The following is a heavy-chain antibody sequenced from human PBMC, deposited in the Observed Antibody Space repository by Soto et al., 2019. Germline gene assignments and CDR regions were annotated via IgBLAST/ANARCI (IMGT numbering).Heavy chain of an antibody. D-gene: IGHD2-15*01. Sequence: AAVKVSCKASGYTFTGYYMHWVRQAPGQGLEWMGWINPNSGGTNYAQKFQGWVTMTRDTSISTAYMELSRLRSDDTAVYYCARERLHTNHAFDIWGQGTMVTVSS. V-gene: IGHV1-2*04. CDR3: ARERLHTNHAFDI. CDR1: GYTFTGYY. CDR2: INPNSGGT. J-gene: IGHJ3*02.